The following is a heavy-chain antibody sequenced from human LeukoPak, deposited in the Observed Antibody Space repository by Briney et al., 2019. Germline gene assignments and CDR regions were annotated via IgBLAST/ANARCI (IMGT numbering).Heavy chain of an antibody. J-gene: IGHJ4*02. CDR2: RNHSGST. D-gene: IGHD6-13*01. CDR1: GGSFSGYY. V-gene: IGHV4-34*01. Sequence: KPSETLSLTCAVYGGSFSGYYWSWIRQPPGKGLEWVGERNHSGSTNYNPSLKSRVTISVDAAKNESSLKLSSETPADTAVYYCARRSWSSWDWGQGTLVTVSS. CDR3: ARRSWSSWD.